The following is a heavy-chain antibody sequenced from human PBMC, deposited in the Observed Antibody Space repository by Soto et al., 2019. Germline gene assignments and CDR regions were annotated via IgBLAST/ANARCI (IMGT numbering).Heavy chain of an antibody. CDR3: ARGLRTTYYYYGMDV. D-gene: IGHD4-17*01. V-gene: IGHV4-34*01. Sequence: PSETLSLTCAVYGGSFSGYYWSWIRQPPGKGLEWIGEINHSGSTNYNPSLKSRVTISVDTSKNQFSLKLSSVTAADTAVYYCARGLRTTYYYYGMDVWGQGTTVT. J-gene: IGHJ6*02. CDR1: GGSFSGYY. CDR2: INHSGST.